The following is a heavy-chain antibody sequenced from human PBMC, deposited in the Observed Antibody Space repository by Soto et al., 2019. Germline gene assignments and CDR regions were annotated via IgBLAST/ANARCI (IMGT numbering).Heavy chain of an antibody. CDR3: ARGGYCSSTSCYRLYYYYGMDV. J-gene: IGHJ6*02. V-gene: IGHV3-48*02. CDR2: ISSSSSTI. D-gene: IGHD2-2*01. Sequence: PGGSLRLSCAASGFTFSSYSMNWVRQAPGKGLEWVSYISSSSSTIYYADSAKGRFTISRDNAKNSLYLQMNSLRDEDTAVYYCARGGYCSSTSCYRLYYYYGMDVWGQGTTVTVSS. CDR1: GFTFSSYS.